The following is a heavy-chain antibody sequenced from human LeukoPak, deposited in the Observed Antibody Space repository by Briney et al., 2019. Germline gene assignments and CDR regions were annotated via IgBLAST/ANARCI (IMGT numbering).Heavy chain of an antibody. J-gene: IGHJ2*01. D-gene: IGHD2-15*01. Sequence: SETLSLTCSVSGGSISSYSWNWIRQPAGKGLEWIGRFYTSGTTHYNPSLKSRVTMSIDTSKPQVSLKMRSVTAAHTAVYYCARTVVSLDWYFDLWGRGTLVSVAS. CDR3: ARTVVSLDWYFDL. CDR2: FYTSGTT. CDR1: GGSISSYS. V-gene: IGHV4-4*07.